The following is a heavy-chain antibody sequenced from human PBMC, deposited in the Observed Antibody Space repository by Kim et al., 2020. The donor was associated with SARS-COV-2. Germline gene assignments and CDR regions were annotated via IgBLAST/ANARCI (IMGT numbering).Heavy chain of an antibody. V-gene: IGHV1-8*01. CDR3: ARVSVLIRGVIISDYYGLDV. CDR2: MNPGSDNT. J-gene: IGHJ6*02. D-gene: IGHD3-10*01. Sequence: ASVKVSCKASGYPFNSYDINWVRQATGQGLEWVGRMNPGSDNTAYAEKFQGRVRMTRNTSISTAYMELSSLTSADTAVYYCARVSVLIRGVIISDYYGLDVWGQGTTVTVSS. CDR1: GYPFNSYD.